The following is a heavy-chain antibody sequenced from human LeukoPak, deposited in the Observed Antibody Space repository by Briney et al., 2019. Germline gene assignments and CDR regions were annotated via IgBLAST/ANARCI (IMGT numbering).Heavy chain of an antibody. J-gene: IGHJ6*03. CDR3: AKVLATSNYYYMDV. V-gene: IGHV3-23*01. CDR1: GFTFSNYA. Sequence: GGSLRLSCAASGFTFSNYAMTWVRQAPGKGLEWVSAIRGSGGSTYYADSVKGRFTISRDNSKNTLFLQMDSLRAEDTAVYYCAKVLATSNYYYMDVWGKGTTVTVSS. D-gene: IGHD5-24*01. CDR2: IRGSGGST.